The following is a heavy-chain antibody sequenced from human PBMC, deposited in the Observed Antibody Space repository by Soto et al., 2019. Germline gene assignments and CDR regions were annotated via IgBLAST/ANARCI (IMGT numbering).Heavy chain of an antibody. V-gene: IGHV3-23*01. CDR1: GFTFSSYA. CDR3: AKVSPFHEDIVVVVAATDDY. D-gene: IGHD2-15*01. Sequence: PGGSLRLSCAASGFTFSSYAMSWVRQAPGKGLEWVSAISGSGGGTYYADSVKGRFTISRDNSKNTLYLQMNSLRAEDTAVYYCAKVSPFHEDIVVVVAATDDYWGQGTLVTVSS. CDR2: ISGSGGGT. J-gene: IGHJ4*02.